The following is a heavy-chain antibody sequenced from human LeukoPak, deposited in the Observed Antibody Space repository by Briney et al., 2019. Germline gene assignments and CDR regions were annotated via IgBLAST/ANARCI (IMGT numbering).Heavy chain of an antibody. D-gene: IGHD6-19*01. Sequence: GGALRLSCAPSGFTLSNYVIRWVRQAPGRGGEWVSGISVSGDSTYYAHSVQGRFTISRDNSKNTLYLQMNSLRAEDTAVYYCARRSGIAVAGAFDYWGQGTLVTVFS. J-gene: IGHJ4*02. CDR2: ISVSGDST. CDR3: ARRSGIAVAGAFDY. V-gene: IGHV3-23*01. CDR1: GFTLSNYV.